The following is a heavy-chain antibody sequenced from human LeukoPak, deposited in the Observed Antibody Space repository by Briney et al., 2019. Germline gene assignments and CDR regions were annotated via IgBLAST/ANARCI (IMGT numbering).Heavy chain of an antibody. Sequence: PSETLSLTCTISGGSISSFYWTWIRQPPGKGLGWIGYIHYSGSTKYNPSLKSRVTISVHTSKNQFSLKLSSVTAADTAVYYCARSSGSYYMRASIDNWGQGTLVTVSS. J-gene: IGHJ4*02. CDR3: ARSSGSYYMRASIDN. V-gene: IGHV4-59*08. D-gene: IGHD3-10*01. CDR2: IHYSGST. CDR1: GGSISSFY.